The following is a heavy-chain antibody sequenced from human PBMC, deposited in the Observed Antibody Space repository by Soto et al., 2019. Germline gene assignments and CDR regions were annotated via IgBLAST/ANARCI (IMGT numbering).Heavy chain of an antibody. CDR1: GFTFSSYS. CDR3: ARAVIRRYCSSTSCYAKGGYYYYGMDV. Sequence: VGSLRLSCAASGFTFSSYSMNWVRQAPGKGLEWVSSISSSSSYIYYADSVKGRFTISRDNAKNSLYLQMNSLRAEDTAVYYCARAVIRRYCSSTSCYAKGGYYYYGMDVWGQGTTVNVSS. D-gene: IGHD2-2*01. V-gene: IGHV3-21*01. CDR2: ISSSSSYI. J-gene: IGHJ6*02.